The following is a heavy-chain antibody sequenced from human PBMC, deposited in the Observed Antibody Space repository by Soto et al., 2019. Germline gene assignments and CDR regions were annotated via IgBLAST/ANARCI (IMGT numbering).Heavy chain of an antibody. CDR2: ISSSSSYI. Sequence: EVQLVESGGGLVKPGGSLRLSCAASGFTFSSYSMNWVRQAPGKGLEWVSSISSSSSYIYYADSVKGRFTISSDNGKNSLYLKMNSLRAEDTAVYYFARDVGSSWSLLDYWVRGTMVTVSS. D-gene: IGHD6-13*01. J-gene: IGHJ2*01. CDR3: ARDVGSSWSLLDY. V-gene: IGHV3-21*01. CDR1: GFTFSSYS.